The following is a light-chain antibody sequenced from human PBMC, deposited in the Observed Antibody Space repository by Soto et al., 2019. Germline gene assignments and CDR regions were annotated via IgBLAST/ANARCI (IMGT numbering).Light chain of an antibody. CDR2: DAS. J-gene: IGKJ4*01. CDR1: QSISSW. Sequence: DIQMTQSPSTLSAYVGDRVTITCRASQSISSWLAWYQQKPGKAPKLLIYDASSLESGVPSRFSGSGSGTEFTLTISSLQPDDFATYYCQQYNSYPHTFGGGTKVEIK. V-gene: IGKV1-5*01. CDR3: QQYNSYPHT.